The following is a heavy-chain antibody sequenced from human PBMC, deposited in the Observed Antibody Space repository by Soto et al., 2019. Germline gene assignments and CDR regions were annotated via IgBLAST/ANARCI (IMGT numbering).Heavy chain of an antibody. V-gene: IGHV4-4*02. CDR2: MYHSGST. D-gene: IGHD3-16*01. J-gene: IGHJ3*02. Sequence: QVQLQESGPGLVKPSGTLSLTCAVSGDSISSSYWWSWVRQPPGKGLGWIGEMYHSGSTNYNPSLKSRVTISVDKSNNQCFLDLTPVTAADTAVYYCARLHLVTFGGHVYRPFDIWGQGTMVTASS. CDR3: ARLHLVTFGGHVYRPFDI. CDR1: GDSISSSYW.